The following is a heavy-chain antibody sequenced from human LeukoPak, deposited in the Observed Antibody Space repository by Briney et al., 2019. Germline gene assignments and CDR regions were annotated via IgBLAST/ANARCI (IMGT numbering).Heavy chain of an antibody. CDR1: GFTFSSYA. J-gene: IGHJ4*02. Sequence: PGGSLRLSCAASGFTFSSYAMSGVRQAPGKELEGVSAISGSGCSTYYADSVRGLFTISRDNSKNTLYLQMNSLRAEDTAVYYCAKDAGIAVAGTYNFAYWGQGTLVTVSS. D-gene: IGHD6-19*01. CDR3: AKDAGIAVAGTYNFAY. CDR2: ISGSGCST. V-gene: IGHV3-23*01.